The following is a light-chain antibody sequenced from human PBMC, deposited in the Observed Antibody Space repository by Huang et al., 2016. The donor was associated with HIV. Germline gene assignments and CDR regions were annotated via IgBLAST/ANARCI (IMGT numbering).Light chain of an antibody. J-gene: IGKJ4*01. CDR3: QQYYSTPLT. V-gene: IGKV4-1*01. CDR1: QSALYSSNNKNY. CDR2: WAS. Sequence: DIVMTQSPDSLAVSLAERATINCKSSQSALYSSNNKNYLAWYQQKPGQPPKLLIYWASTRESGVPDRFSGSGSGTDFTLTISSLQAEDVAVYYCQQYYSTPLTFGGGTKVEIK.